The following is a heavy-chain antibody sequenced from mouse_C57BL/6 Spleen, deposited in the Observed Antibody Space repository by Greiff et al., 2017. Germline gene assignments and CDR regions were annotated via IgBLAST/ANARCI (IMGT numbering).Heavy chain of an antibody. CDR3: ARFPLHRHYGSSFPYAMDY. V-gene: IGHV1-82*01. J-gene: IGHJ4*01. CDR1: GYAFSSSW. CDR2: IYPGDGDT. Sequence: QVQLQQSGPELVKPGASVKISCKASGYAFSSSWMNWVKQRPGKGLEWIGRIYPGDGDTNYNGKFKGKATLTADKSSSTAYMQLSSLTSEDSAVYFCARFPLHRHYGSSFPYAMDYWGQGTSVTVAS. D-gene: IGHD1-1*01.